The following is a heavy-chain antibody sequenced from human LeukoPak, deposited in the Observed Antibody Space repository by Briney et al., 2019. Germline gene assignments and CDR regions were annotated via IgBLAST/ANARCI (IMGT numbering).Heavy chain of an antibody. CDR1: GFTCNGYW. Sequence: GGSLRRSCAASGFTCNGYWMRWVRQAPGQGREWVANIKQDGSEKYYVDSVRGRVTISRDNAENSLFLQMNRLRVEDTAVYYCTRDFGRSSYYFDFWGQGTLVTVSS. D-gene: IGHD3-3*01. CDR2: IKQDGSEK. J-gene: IGHJ4*02. CDR3: TRDFGRSSYYFDF. V-gene: IGHV3-7*01.